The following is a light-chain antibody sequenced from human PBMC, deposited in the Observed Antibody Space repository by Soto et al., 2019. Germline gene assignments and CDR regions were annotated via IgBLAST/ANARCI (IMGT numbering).Light chain of an antibody. CDR3: QQYGSSPET. Sequence: EIVLTQSPGTLSLSPGERATLSCRASQSVSSPYLAWYQQKPGQAPRLLIYDVSSRATGIPDRFSGSGSGTDFTLTVSRLEPEDFAVYYCQQYGSSPETFGQGTKVEIK. CDR1: QSVSSPY. V-gene: IGKV3-20*01. J-gene: IGKJ1*01. CDR2: DVS.